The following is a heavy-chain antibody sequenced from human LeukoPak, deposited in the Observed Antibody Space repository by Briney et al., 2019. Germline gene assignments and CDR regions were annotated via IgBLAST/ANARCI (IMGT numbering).Heavy chain of an antibody. CDR1: GFTFSSYG. D-gene: IGHD3-10*01. V-gene: IGHV3-23*01. CDR2: ISGSDGST. CDR3: AKWGNSWFGESSPPY. Sequence: GGSLRLSCAASGFTFSSYGMSWVRQAPGKRLEWVSAISGSDGSTYYADSVKGRFTISRDNSKNTLYLQMNSLRAEDTAVYYCAKWGNSWFGESSPPYWGQGTLVTVSS. J-gene: IGHJ4*02.